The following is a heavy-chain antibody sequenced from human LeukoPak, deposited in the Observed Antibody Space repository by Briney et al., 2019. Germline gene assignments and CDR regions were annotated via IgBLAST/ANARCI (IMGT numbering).Heavy chain of an antibody. J-gene: IGHJ4*02. CDR2: IHYSGNT. CDR3: AREYSSGWYDY. Sequence: PSETLSLTRTVSGGSISSYYWSWIRQPPGKGLEWIGYIHYSGNTNYNPSLKSRVTMSVDTSKNQFSLKLSSVTAADTAVYYCAREYSSGWYDYWGQGTLVTVSS. V-gene: IGHV4-59*12. D-gene: IGHD6-19*01. CDR1: GGSISSYY.